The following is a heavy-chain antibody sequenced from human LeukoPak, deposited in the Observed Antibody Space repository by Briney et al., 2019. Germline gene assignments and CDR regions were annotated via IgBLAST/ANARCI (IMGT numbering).Heavy chain of an antibody. CDR2: IKKDGSEK. CDR3: ASYDYYGSGSYYKGY. J-gene: IGHJ4*02. D-gene: IGHD3-10*01. CDR1: GFTFSSYW. V-gene: IGHV3-7*01. Sequence: PGGSLRLSCAASGFTFSSYWMSWVRQAPGKGLEWVANIKKDGSEKYYVDSVKGRFTISRDNAKNSLYLQMNSLRAEDTAVYYCASYDYYGSGSYYKGYWGQGTLVTVSS.